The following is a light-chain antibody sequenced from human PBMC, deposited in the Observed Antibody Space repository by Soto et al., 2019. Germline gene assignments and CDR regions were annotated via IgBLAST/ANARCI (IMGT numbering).Light chain of an antibody. J-gene: IGKJ1*01. Sequence: DIQMTQSPSTLSASVGDRVTITCRASQSISSWLAWYQQKPGKAPKLLIYKASSLESGVPSRFSGSGSGTEFTLTISSLQPDDFATYYCQQYNRIETFGQANKV. CDR2: KAS. CDR1: QSISSW. CDR3: QQYNRIET. V-gene: IGKV1-5*03.